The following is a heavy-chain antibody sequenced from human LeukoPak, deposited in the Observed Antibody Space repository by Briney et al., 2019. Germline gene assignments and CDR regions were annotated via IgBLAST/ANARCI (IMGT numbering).Heavy chain of an antibody. D-gene: IGHD3-22*01. CDR3: ARGISSAYYSGMVCYSYYYIDV. Sequence: SETLSLTCTVSGGSISSSSYYWGWIRQPPGKGLECIGSIYYSGSTYYNPSLKSRVTISVDTSKNHFSLKLRSVTAADTAVYYCARGISSAYYSGMVCYSYYYIDVWGKGTTVTITS. V-gene: IGHV4-39*02. CDR2: IYYSGST. CDR1: GGSISSSSYY. J-gene: IGHJ6*03.